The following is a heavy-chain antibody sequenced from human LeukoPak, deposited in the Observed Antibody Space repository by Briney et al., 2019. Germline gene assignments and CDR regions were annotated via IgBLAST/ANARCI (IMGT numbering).Heavy chain of an antibody. J-gene: IGHJ4*02. V-gene: IGHV3-33*01. Sequence: GGSLRLSSAASGFTFSSYGMHWVRQAPGKGLEWVAVIWYDGSNKYYADSVKGRFTISRDNSKNTLYLQMNSLRAEDTAVYYCARDAPNGALDYWGQGTLVTVSS. CDR1: GFTFSSYG. CDR2: IWYDGSNK. CDR3: ARDAPNGALDY. D-gene: IGHD3-10*01.